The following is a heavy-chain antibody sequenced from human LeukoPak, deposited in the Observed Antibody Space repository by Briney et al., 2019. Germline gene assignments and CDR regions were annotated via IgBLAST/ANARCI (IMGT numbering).Heavy chain of an antibody. CDR2: ISSSSSYI. V-gene: IGHV3-21*01. CDR1: GFTFSSYS. Sequence: PGGSLRLSCAASGFTFSSYSMNWVRQAPGKGLEWVSSISSSSSYIYYADSVKGRFTISRDNAKNSLYLQMNSLRAEDTAVYYCATELTYYYGSGSFPGSFDYWGQRTLVTVSS. CDR3: ATELTYYYGSGSFPGSFDY. D-gene: IGHD3-10*01. J-gene: IGHJ4*02.